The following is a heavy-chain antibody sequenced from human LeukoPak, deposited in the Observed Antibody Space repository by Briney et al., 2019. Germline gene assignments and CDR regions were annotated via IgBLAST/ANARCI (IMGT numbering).Heavy chain of an antibody. CDR2: INPYNAYT. V-gene: IGHV1-2*02. CDR3: ARVQHLDY. J-gene: IGHJ4*02. D-gene: IGHD6-13*01. Sequence: APLKVSCKASGYTFTGYYIHWVRQAPGQGLEWMGWINPYNAYTHYAQKFQGRVTMTRDTSISTVYIELSSLTSDDTAVYYCARVQHLDYWGQGTLVTVSS. CDR1: GYTFTGYY.